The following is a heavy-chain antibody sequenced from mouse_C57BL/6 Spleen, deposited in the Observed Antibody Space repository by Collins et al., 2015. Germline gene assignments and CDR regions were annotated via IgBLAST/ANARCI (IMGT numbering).Heavy chain of an antibody. D-gene: IGHD1-1*01. CDR2: IDPSDSYT. Sequence: QVQLQQPGAELVRPGTSVKLSCKASGYTFTSYWMHWVKQRPGQGLEWIGVIDPSDSYTNYNQKFKGKATLTVDTSSSTAYMQLSSLTSEDSAVYYCARDGNDYWGQGTTLTVSS. V-gene: IGHV1-59*01. CDR1: GYTFTSYW. CDR3: ARDGNDY. J-gene: IGHJ2*01.